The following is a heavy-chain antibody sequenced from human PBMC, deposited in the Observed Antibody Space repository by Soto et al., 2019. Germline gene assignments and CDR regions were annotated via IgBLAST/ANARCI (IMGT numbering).Heavy chain of an antibody. V-gene: IGHV1-18*01. CDR3: ARAVVPAAIAMGYYGMDV. CDR2: ISAYNGNT. CDR1: GYTFTSYG. Sequence: ASVKVSCKASGYTFTSYGISWVRQAPGQGLEWMGWISAYNGNTNYAQKLQGRVTMTTDTSTSTAYMELRSLRSDDTAVYYCARAVVPAAIAMGYYGMDVWGQGNTVTVSS. J-gene: IGHJ6*02. D-gene: IGHD2-2*02.